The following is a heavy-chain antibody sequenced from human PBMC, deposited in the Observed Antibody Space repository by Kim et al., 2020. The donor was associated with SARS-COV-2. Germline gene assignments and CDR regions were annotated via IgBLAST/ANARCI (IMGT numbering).Heavy chain of an antibody. D-gene: IGHD2-2*01. Sequence: GGSLRLSCVVSGFTFTDAWMTWVRQVPGKGLQWVGRIKTKADGGATDYAAPVNGRFTISRDDSINTLYLQMNSLKSEDTAVYYCTTHRGYPAHWGQGTMVTVSS. CDR1: GFTFTDAW. V-gene: IGHV3-15*01. CDR3: TTHRGYPAH. J-gene: IGHJ3*01. CDR2: IKTKADGGAT.